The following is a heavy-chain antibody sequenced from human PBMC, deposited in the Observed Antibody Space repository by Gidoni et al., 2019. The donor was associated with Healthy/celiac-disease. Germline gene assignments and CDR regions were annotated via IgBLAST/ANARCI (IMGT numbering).Heavy chain of an antibody. CDR1: GFPFTNYA. Sequence: EVQLLEAGGGLLQPGGSLTPSCAASGFPFTNYAMNWFRQGPGKGLEWVSGIGTSGTATYYADSFQGRFTISRDNSKKTLYLQMNSLRVEDTALYYCAKDVGELVYAAIDYWGQGTLVTVSS. CDR2: IGTSGTAT. J-gene: IGHJ4*02. V-gene: IGHV3-23*01. D-gene: IGHD3-10*01. CDR3: AKDVGELVYAAIDY.